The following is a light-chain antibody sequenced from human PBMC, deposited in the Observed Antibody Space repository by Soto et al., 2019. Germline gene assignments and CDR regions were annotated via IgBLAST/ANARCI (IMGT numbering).Light chain of an antibody. CDR1: SSDVGGYNY. J-gene: IGLJ1*01. Sequence: SVLTQPPSASGSPGQSVTISCTGTSSDVGGYNYVSWYQQHPGTAPKLMIYEVTKRPSGVPDRFSGSKSGNTASLTVSGLQAEDEADYYCSSYAGTNNFVFGTGTKVTVL. CDR3: SSYAGTNNFV. V-gene: IGLV2-8*01. CDR2: EVT.